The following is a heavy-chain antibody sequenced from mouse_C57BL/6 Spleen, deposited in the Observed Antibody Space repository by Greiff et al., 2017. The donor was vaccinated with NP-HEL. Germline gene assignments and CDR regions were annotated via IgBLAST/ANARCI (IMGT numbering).Heavy chain of an antibody. CDR3: ARVLYSYYFDY. D-gene: IGHD2-1*01. V-gene: IGHV1-43*01. CDR1: GYSFTGYY. CDR2: INPSTGGT. J-gene: IGHJ2*01. Sequence: VQLQQSGPELVKPGASVKISCKASGYSFTGYYMHWVKQSSEKSLEWIGEINPSTGGTSYNQKFKGKATLTVDKSSSTAYMQLKSLTSEDSAVYYCARVLYSYYFDYWGQGTTLTVSS.